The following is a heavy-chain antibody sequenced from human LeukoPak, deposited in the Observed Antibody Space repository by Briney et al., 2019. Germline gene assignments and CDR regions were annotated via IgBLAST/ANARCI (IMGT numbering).Heavy chain of an antibody. CDR1: GDSVSSSSGA. Sequence: SQTLSLTCAISGDSVSSSSGARNWVRQSPSRGLEWLARTYYRSKWYNDYAVSVKSRITITRDTSKNQFSLQLNSVTPEDTAIYYCARDPGVGGFDPWGQGTLVTVSS. CDR2: TYYRSKWYN. D-gene: IGHD3-16*01. CDR3: ARDPGVGGFDP. V-gene: IGHV6-1*01. J-gene: IGHJ5*02.